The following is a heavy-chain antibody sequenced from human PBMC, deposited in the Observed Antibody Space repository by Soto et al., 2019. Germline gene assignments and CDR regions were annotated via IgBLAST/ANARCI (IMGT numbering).Heavy chain of an antibody. V-gene: IGHV4-34*01. J-gene: IGHJ6*02. Sequence: QVQLQQWGAGLLKTSETMSLTCAVYGGSFSGYYWSCIRQPPGQGLEWIVEINHSGNTNYNPSLTSQVTISVNTSKNQFSQKLGSVSAADTAVYFCARRRGRQQLVQRYYNDMDVWGQGTTVTVSS. CDR3: ARRRGRQQLVQRYYNDMDV. CDR2: INHSGNT. CDR1: GGSFSGYY. D-gene: IGHD6-13*01.